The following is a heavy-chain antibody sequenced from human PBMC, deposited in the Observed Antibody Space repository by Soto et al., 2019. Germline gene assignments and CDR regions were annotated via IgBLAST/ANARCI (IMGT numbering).Heavy chain of an antibody. D-gene: IGHD6-19*01. J-gene: IGHJ4*02. CDR1: GGSMTSYH. Sequence: SETLSLTCTVSGGSMTSYHWTWIRQPPGKGLEWIGYIYNSGSTNYNPSLKSRVTISVDTSKNQFSLKLSSVTAADTAVYYCARAGDSSGPVALGYWGQGTLVTVSS. CDR2: IYNSGST. CDR3: ARAGDSSGPVALGY. V-gene: IGHV4-59*12.